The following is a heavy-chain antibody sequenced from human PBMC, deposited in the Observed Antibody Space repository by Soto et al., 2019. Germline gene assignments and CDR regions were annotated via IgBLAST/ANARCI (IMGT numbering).Heavy chain of an antibody. V-gene: IGHV1-8*01. Sequence: ASVKVSCKASGYSFSDYSINWVRQAPGQGLEWMGWMNPKSGHTAHAQKIQGRVTLTRDTSINTVYMELSSLTSGDTAVYFCARRIPDGKFDCWGKGNKVTVSA. CDR2: MNPKSGHT. J-gene: IGHJ4*02. CDR1: GYSFSDYS. D-gene: IGHD1-1*01. CDR3: ARRIPDGKFDC.